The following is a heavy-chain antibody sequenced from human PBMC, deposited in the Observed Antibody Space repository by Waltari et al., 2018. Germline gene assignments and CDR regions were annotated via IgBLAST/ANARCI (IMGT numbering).Heavy chain of an antibody. V-gene: IGHV3-9*01. Sequence: DYAMHWVRQAPGKGLEWVSGISWNSGSIGYADSVKGRFTISRDNAKNSLYLQMNSLRAEDTALYYCAKAVFSTGGPYYFDYWGQGTLVTVSS. CDR1: DYA. J-gene: IGHJ4*02. CDR2: ISWNSGSI. D-gene: IGHD2-2*01. CDR3: AKAVFSTGGPYYFDY.